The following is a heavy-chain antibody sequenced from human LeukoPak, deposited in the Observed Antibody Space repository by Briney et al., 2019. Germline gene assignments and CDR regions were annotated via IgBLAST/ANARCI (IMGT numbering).Heavy chain of an antibody. D-gene: IGHD6-13*01. J-gene: IGHJ6*02. Sequence: GGSLRLSCAASGFTFSDYYMSWIRQAPGKGLEWVSYISSSGSTIYYADSVKGRFTISRDNAKNSLYLQMNSLRAEDTAVYYCARDLLPKTGYSSSWKYYYGMDVWGQGTTVTVSS. CDR2: ISSSGSTI. V-gene: IGHV3-11*01. CDR1: GFTFSDYY. CDR3: ARDLLPKTGYSSSWKYYYGMDV.